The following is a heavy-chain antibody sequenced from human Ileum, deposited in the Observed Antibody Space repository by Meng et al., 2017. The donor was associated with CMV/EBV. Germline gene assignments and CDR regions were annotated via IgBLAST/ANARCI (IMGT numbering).Heavy chain of an antibody. Sequence: QVPPPEPGPGLVNPSHTLPLTCTVSVDSLSTGDYYWSWIRQPPGKGPEWIGYIYYSGSTLYNPSLKSPVTISLDKSKNQFSLRLRSVTAADTAVYFCAREGGGWYFDSWGQGTLVTVSS. V-gene: IGHV4-30-4*01. D-gene: IGHD6-19*01. CDR1: VDSLSTGDYY. CDR3: AREGGGWYFDS. CDR2: IYYSGST. J-gene: IGHJ4*02.